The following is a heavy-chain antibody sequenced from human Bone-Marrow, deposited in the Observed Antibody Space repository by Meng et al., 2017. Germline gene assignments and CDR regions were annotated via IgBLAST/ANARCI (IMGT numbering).Heavy chain of an antibody. D-gene: IGHD2-15*01. V-gene: IGHV1-8*03. CDR1: RCTLTISA. J-gene: IGHJ4*02. Sequence: ASVKVSCKPSRCTLTISAVNWVRQAPGQGLEWMGWMNPNSGNTGYAQKFQGRVTITRNTSISTAYMELSSLRSEDTAVYYCARGQGYCSGGSCYYFDYWGQGTLVTVSS. CDR3: ARGQGYCSGGSCYYFDY. CDR2: MNPNSGNT.